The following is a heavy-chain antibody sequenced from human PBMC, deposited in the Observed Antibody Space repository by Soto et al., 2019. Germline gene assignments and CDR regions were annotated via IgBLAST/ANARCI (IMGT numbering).Heavy chain of an antibody. CDR1: GFTVSSNY. V-gene: IGHV3-23*01. Sequence: GGSLRLSCAASGFTVSSNYMSWVRQAPGKGLEWVSTLSGSGGDTYYADSVNGRFTISRDKSKNTLYLQMDRLRVEDTAVYYCAKRGGYDYVWKSYRPDYWGQGTPVTVSS. CDR3: AKRGGYDYVWKSYRPDY. D-gene: IGHD3-16*02. CDR2: LSGSGGDT. J-gene: IGHJ4*02.